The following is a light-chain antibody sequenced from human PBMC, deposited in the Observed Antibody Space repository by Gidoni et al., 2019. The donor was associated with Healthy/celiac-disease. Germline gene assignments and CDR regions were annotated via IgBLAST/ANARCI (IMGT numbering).Light chain of an antibody. J-gene: IGLJ2*01. CDR2: GNS. Sequence: QSVLTQPPSVSGAPGQRVTISCTGSSSNIGAGYDVPWYQQLPGTAPKLLIYGNSNRPSGVPDRFSGSKSGTSASLAITGLQAEDEADYYCQSYDSSLSGSRDVVFGGGTKLTVL. CDR1: SSNIGAGYD. V-gene: IGLV1-40*01. CDR3: QSYDSSLSGSRDVV.